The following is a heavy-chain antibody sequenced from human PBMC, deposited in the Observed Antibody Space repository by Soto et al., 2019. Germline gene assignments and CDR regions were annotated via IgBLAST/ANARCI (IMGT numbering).Heavy chain of an antibody. J-gene: IGHJ3*02. CDR3: ARLPLATVDAFDI. D-gene: IGHD6-25*01. Sequence: SETLSLTCTVSGGSISSYYWSWIRQPPGRGLEWIGYIYYSGSTSYNPSLKSRVTILVDTSKNQFSLRLTSVTAADTAVYYCARLPLATVDAFDIWGQGTMVTVSS. CDR2: IYYSGST. CDR1: GGSISSYY. V-gene: IGHV4-59*01.